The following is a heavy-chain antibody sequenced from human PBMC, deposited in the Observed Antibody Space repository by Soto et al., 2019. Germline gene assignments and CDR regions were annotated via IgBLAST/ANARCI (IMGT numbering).Heavy chain of an antibody. D-gene: IGHD5-12*01. CDR2: ITYDGSNK. Sequence: QVQLLESGGGVVQPGRSLRLSCAASGFTFSSYGMHWVRQAPGKGLEWVAVITYDGSNKYYADSVKGRFTISRDNSKNTLYLQMNSLRAEDTAVYYCAKVGDGYNSFFDYWGQGTLVTGSS. CDR1: GFTFSSYG. V-gene: IGHV3-30*18. CDR3: AKVGDGYNSFFDY. J-gene: IGHJ4*02.